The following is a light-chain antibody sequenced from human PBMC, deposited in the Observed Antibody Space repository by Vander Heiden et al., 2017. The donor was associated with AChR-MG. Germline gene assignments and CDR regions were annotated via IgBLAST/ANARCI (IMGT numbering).Light chain of an antibody. CDR2: DVG. CDR3: SSYTSSSTYV. V-gene: IGLV2-14*01. CDR1: SSDVGGYKY. Sequence: QSALTQPASVPGSPGQSITISCAGTSSDVGGYKYVSWYQQHPGKVPKLMIYDVGNRPSGVSNRFSGSKSGNTASLTISGLQAEDEADYYCSSYTSSSTYVFGSGTKVTVL. J-gene: IGLJ1*01.